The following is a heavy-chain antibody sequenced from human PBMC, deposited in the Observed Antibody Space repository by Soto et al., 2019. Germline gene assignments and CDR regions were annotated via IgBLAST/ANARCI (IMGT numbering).Heavy chain of an antibody. D-gene: IGHD2-21*02. Sequence: QITLKESGPTLVKPTQPLTLTCTFSGFSLSTSGVGVGWIRQPPGKALEWLALIYWDDDKRYSQPLKNRLTLTQDTSHNPVVLTRAHMDPVDPTTCYCAHRLGCGGDCYHGAEYFQHWGQGSLVTVSS. CDR1: GFSLSTSGVG. J-gene: IGHJ1*01. CDR3: AHRLGCGGDCYHGAEYFQH. CDR2: IYWDDDK. V-gene: IGHV2-5*02.